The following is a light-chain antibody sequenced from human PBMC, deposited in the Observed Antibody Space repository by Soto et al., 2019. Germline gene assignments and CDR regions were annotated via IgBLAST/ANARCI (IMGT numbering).Light chain of an antibody. Sequence: DIVMTQSPDSLAVSLGERATINCNSSQSLFDSSTNKNYLAWYQQKSGQPPKLLIYWSSTRESGVPDRFSGSGSGTHFTLTIGSLQAEDVAVYYCQQYYSPLWTFGQGSKVEVK. CDR1: QSLFDSSTNKNY. V-gene: IGKV4-1*01. J-gene: IGKJ1*01. CDR2: WSS. CDR3: QQYYSPLWT.